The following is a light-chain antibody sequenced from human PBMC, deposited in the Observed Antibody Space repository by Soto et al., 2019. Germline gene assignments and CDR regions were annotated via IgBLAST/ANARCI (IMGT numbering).Light chain of an antibody. CDR2: GNS. CDR1: SYNIGAGYD. V-gene: IGLV1-40*01. J-gene: IGLJ2*01. Sequence: QSVLTQPPSVSGAPGQRVTISCTGSSYNIGAGYDVHWYQQLPGTAPKLLIYGNSNRPSGVPDRFSGSKSGTSASLAITGLQAEDEADYYCQSYDSSPDVVFGRGTKLTVL. CDR3: QSYDSSPDVV.